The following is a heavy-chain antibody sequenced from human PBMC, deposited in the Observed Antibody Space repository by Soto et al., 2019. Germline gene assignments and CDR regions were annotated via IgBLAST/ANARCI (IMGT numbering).Heavy chain of an antibody. CDR1: GFSFRSYG. CDR2: IWYDGSKT. CDR3: ARDTWGLDY. V-gene: IGHV3-33*01. J-gene: IGHJ4*02. D-gene: IGHD3-16*01. Sequence: GGSLRLSCTASGFSFRSYGMHWVRQAPGKGLEWVTVIWYDGSKTYYGDSVKGRFTISRDDSKSTVYLHMNRLRAEDTAVYYCARDTWGLDYWGQGTQVTVSS.